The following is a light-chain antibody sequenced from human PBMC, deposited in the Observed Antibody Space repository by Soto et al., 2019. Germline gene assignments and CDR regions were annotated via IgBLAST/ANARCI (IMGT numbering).Light chain of an antibody. CDR2: EVR. V-gene: IGLV2-14*01. CDR3: ISYAAGNNYLV. CDR1: SSDVGGYNH. J-gene: IGLJ2*01. Sequence: QSALTQPASVSGSPGQSITISCTGTSSDVGGYNHVSWYQQHPGKAPKLIIYEVRNRPSGVSNRLSGSKSGNTASLTISGLQADDEADYYCISYAAGNNYLVFGGGTKLTVL.